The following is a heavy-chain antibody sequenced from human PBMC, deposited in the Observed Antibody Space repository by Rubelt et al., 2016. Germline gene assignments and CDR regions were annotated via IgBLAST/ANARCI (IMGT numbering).Heavy chain of an antibody. Sequence: QVQLQEWGAGLLKPSETLSLTCAVYGGSFSGYYWSWIRQPPGKGLEWIGEINHSGSTNYNPSLKSRVTISVDRSRNHFALKLRSWTAADTAVYYCASRGRYYGSGSYPPRTGIVDYWGQGTLVTVSS. J-gene: IGHJ4*02. V-gene: IGHV4-34*01. CDR3: ASRGRYYGSGSYPPRTGIVDY. CDR2: INHSGST. CDR1: GGSFSGYY. D-gene: IGHD3-10*01.